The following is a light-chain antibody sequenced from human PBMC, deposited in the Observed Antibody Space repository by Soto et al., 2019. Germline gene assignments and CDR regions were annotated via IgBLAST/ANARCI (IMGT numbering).Light chain of an antibody. CDR3: SSYAGNYIYV. J-gene: IGLJ1*01. CDR2: AVS. V-gene: IGLV2-11*01. Sequence: QSALTQPRSVSGSPGQSVTISCTRTSSYIGPYDHVAWYQQHPGKAPTLIIFAVSKRPPGVPDRFSGSKSGNTASLTISGLQAEDEADYYCSSYAGNYIYVFATGTKLTVL. CDR1: SSYIGPYDH.